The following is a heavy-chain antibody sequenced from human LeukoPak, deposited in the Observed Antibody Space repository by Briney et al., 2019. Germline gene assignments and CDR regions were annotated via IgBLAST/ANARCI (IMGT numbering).Heavy chain of an antibody. Sequence: GGSLRLSCAASGFTVSSNYMSWVRQAPGKGPEWVSVIYSGGSTYYADSVKGRFTISRDNSKNTLYLQMNSLRAEDTAVYYCARGGEQFIIAAADTTYYYGMDVWGQGTTVTVSS. CDR2: IYSGGST. D-gene: IGHD6-13*01. V-gene: IGHV3-66*01. J-gene: IGHJ6*02. CDR3: ARGGEQFIIAAADTTYYYGMDV. CDR1: GFTVSSNY.